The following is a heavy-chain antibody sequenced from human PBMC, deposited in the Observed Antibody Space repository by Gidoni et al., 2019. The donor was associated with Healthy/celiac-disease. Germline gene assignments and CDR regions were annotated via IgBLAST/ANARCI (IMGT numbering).Heavy chain of an antibody. CDR2: IIPIFGTA. CDR3: ARVQMGGKTSGLDAFDI. D-gene: IGHD3-16*01. Sequence: QVQLVQSGAEVKKPGSSVKVSCKASGGTFSSYAISWVRQAPGQGLEWMGGIIPIFGTANYAQKFQGRVTITADKSTSTAYMELSSLRSEDTAVYYCARVQMGGKTSGLDAFDIWGQGTMVTVSS. V-gene: IGHV1-69*06. CDR1: GGTFSSYA. J-gene: IGHJ3*02.